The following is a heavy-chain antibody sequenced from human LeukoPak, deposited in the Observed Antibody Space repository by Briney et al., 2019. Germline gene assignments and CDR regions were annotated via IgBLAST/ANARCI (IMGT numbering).Heavy chain of an antibody. CDR3: ARHGRGSSGYLLD. CDR1: GGSISSYY. V-gene: IGHV4-59*08. J-gene: IGHJ4*02. Sequence: SETLSLTCTVSGGSISSYYWSWIRQPPAKGLEWIGYIYYSGSTNYNPSLKSRVTISVDTSKNQFSLKLSSVTAADTAVYCCARHGRGSSGYLLDWGQGTLVTVSS. CDR2: IYYSGST. D-gene: IGHD3-22*01.